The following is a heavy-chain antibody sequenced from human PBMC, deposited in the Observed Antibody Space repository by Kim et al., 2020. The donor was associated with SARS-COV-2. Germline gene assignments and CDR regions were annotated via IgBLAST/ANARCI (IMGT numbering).Heavy chain of an antibody. CDR2: IIPIFGTA. J-gene: IGHJ3*02. CDR1: GGTFSSYA. D-gene: IGHD3-22*01. V-gene: IGHV1-69*13. CDR3: ASALPNYYDTEGAFDI. Sequence: SVKVSCKASGGTFSSYAISWVRQAPGQGLEWMGGIIPIFGTANYAQKFQGRVTITADESTSTAYMELGSLRSEDTAVYYCASALPNYYDTEGAFDIWGQGTMVTVSS.